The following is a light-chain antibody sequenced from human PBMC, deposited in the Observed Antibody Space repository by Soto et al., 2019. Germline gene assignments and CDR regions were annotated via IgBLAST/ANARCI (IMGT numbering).Light chain of an antibody. V-gene: IGKV3-11*01. CDR3: QQRSNWPYT. J-gene: IGKJ2*01. CDR2: DAS. Sequence: EIVLTQSPATLSLSPGERAILSCRASQSVSSYLAWYQQKPGQAPSLLFYDASNRATGIPARFSVSGSGTDFTLTISSLEPEDFAVYFCQQRSNWPYTFGQGTKLEIK. CDR1: QSVSSY.